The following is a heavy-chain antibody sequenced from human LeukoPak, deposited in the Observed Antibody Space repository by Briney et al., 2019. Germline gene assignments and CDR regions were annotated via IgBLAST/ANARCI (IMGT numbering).Heavy chain of an antibody. Sequence: PGGSLRLSCAASGFTFSSYAMSCVRQAPGKGLEWVSAISGSGGSTYYADSVKGRFTISRDNSKNTLYLQMNSLRAEDTAVYYCAKDLDGDYGPDTLDYWGQGTLVTVSS. V-gene: IGHV3-23*01. CDR1: GFTFSSYA. CDR2: ISGSGGST. D-gene: IGHD4-17*01. J-gene: IGHJ4*02. CDR3: AKDLDGDYGPDTLDY.